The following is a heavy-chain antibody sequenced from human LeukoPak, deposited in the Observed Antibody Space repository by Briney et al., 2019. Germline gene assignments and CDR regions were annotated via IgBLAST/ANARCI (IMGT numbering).Heavy chain of an antibody. V-gene: IGHV3-11*04. CDR3: ATSGGYPKGFDF. CDR2: MYTGGSTI. J-gene: IGHJ4*02. D-gene: IGHD5-12*01. CDR1: GITFNDPY. Sequence: GGSLRLSCAASGITFNDPYMSWIRQAPGKGLEWISFMYTGGSTIYYADSVKGRFTISRDNAKSSLHLQMNSLSAEDTAVYYCATSGGYPKGFDFWGQGTLVTVSS.